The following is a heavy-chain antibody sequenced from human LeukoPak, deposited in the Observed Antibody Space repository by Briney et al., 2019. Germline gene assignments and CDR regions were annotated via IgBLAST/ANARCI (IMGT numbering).Heavy chain of an antibody. J-gene: IGHJ6*02. CDR2: ISGSGGST. CDR1: GFTFSNYA. D-gene: IGHD2-2*01. V-gene: IGHV3-23*01. Sequence: GGSLRLSCAASGFTFSNYAMSWVRQTPEKGLEWVSAISGSGGSTYYADSVKGRFTISRDNSKNTLYLQMNSLRAEDTAVYYCATLGYCSSTSCFQDDYYYYGMDVWGQGTTVTVSS. CDR3: ATLGYCSSTSCFQDDYYYYGMDV.